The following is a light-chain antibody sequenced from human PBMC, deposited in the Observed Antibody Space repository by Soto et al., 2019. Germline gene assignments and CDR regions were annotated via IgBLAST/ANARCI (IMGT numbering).Light chain of an antibody. CDR3: MQSLHTPPT. V-gene: IGKV2-28*01. Sequence: DVVMTQSPLTLPVTPGEPASISCGSSQTLLHTDGYNYLDWYVQKPGQSPQLLIYLGSNRASGVPDRFSGSGSGTDFTLKITRVETEDVGVYYCMQSLHTPPTFGQGTKVEIK. CDR1: QTLLHTDGYNY. J-gene: IGKJ1*01. CDR2: LGS.